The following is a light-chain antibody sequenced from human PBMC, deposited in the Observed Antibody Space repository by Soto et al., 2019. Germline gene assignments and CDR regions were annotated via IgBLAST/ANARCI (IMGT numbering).Light chain of an antibody. CDR3: MQATQWRT. Sequence: EIVMTQTPLSSLVTLGQPVSISCRSSQSLVHSDGNTYMSWLHQRPGQPPRLLIYRISHRFSGVPDRFSGSGAGTDFTLRIGGVEAEDVGIYYCMQATQWRTFGQGTRVEIE. CDR1: QSLVHSDGNTY. J-gene: IGKJ1*01. CDR2: RIS. V-gene: IGKV2-24*01.